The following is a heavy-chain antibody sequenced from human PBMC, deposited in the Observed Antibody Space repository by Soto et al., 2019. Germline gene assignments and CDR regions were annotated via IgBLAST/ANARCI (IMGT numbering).Heavy chain of an antibody. V-gene: IGHV3-21*01. D-gene: IGHD3-22*01. J-gene: IGHJ6*02. CDR1: GFTFSSYS. CDR3: ARYDSSGYYWPYYYYGLAV. CDR2: ISSSSSYI. Sequence: GGSVRLSCAASGFTFSSYSMNWVRQAPGKGLEWVSSISSSSSYIYYADSVKGRFTISRDNAKNSLYLQMNSLRAEDTAVYYYARYDSSGYYWPYYYYGLAVWAQGTTVTVSS.